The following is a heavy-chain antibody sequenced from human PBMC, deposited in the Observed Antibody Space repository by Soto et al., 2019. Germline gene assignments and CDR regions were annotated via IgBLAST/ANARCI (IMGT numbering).Heavy chain of an antibody. V-gene: IGHV3-30*18. Sequence: GGSLRLSCVASGFTLSDYSMTWVRQAPGKGLEWVAVISYDGSNKYYADSVKGRFTISRDNSKNTLYLQMNSLRAEDAAVYYCAKEQGYDSSAFDIWGQGTMVTVSS. CDR3: AKEQGYDSSAFDI. J-gene: IGHJ3*02. CDR2: ISYDGSNK. CDR1: GFTLSDYS. D-gene: IGHD3-22*01.